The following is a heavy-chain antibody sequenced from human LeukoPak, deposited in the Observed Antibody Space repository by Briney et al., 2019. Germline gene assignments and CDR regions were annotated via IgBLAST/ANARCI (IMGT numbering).Heavy chain of an antibody. CDR2: INHGGST. J-gene: IGHJ4*02. CDR1: GGSFSGYY. CDR3: ARDQPRYCSGGSCYSKQDY. D-gene: IGHD2-15*01. V-gene: IGHV4-34*01. Sequence: SETLSLTCVVYGGSFSGYYWSWIRQPPGKGLEWIGEINHGGSTNYNPSLKSRVTISVDTSKNQFSPKLSSVTAADTAVYYCARDQPRYCSGGSCYSKQDYWGQGTLVTVSS.